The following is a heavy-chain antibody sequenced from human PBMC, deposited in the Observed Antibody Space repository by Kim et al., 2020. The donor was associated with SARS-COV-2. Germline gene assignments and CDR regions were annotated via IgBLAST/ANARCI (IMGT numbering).Heavy chain of an antibody. Sequence: SVKVSCKASGFTFTSSAMQWVRQARGQRLEWIGWIVVGSGNTNYAQKFQERVTITRDMSTSTAYMELSSLRSEDTAVYYCAAYTVTTLYYFDYWGQGTLVTVSS. J-gene: IGHJ4*02. D-gene: IGHD4-17*01. CDR2: IVVGSGNT. CDR3: AAYTVTTLYYFDY. CDR1: GFTFTSSA. V-gene: IGHV1-58*02.